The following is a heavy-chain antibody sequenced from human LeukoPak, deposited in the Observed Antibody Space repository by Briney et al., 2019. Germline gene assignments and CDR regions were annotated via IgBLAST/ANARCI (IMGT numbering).Heavy chain of an antibody. J-gene: IGHJ4*02. D-gene: IGHD1-26*01. CDR1: GFTVSSNY. Sequence: GGSLRLSCAASGFTVSSNYMSWVRQAPGKGLEWVSVIYSGGSTYYADSVKGRFTISRDNSKNTLYLQMNSPRAEDTAVYYCVKVGLVGATTRDRSYFDYWGQGALVTVSS. V-gene: IGHV3-53*05. CDR2: IYSGGST. CDR3: VKVGLVGATTRDRSYFDY.